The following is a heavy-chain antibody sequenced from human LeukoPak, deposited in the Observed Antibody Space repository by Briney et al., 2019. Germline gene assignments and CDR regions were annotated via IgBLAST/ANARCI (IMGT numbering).Heavy chain of an antibody. V-gene: IGHV3-23*01. J-gene: IGHJ4*02. CDR3: ARAHYYDSSGFDY. CDR2: INGSGGST. D-gene: IGHD3-22*01. Sequence: GGSLRLSCAASGFTFSSYAMSWVRQAPGKGLEWVSDINGSGGSTYYADSVKGRFTISRDNSKNTLYLQMNSLRAEDTAVYYCARAHYYDSSGFDYWGQGTLVTVSS. CDR1: GFTFSSYA.